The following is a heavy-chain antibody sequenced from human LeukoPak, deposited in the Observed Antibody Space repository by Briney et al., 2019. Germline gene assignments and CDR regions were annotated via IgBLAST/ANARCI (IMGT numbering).Heavy chain of an antibody. CDR2: ISRSGNST. CDR1: GFIFSSYA. V-gene: IGHV3-23*01. D-gene: IGHD6-19*01. J-gene: IGHJ4*02. Sequence: PGGSLRLSCAASGFIFSSYALTWVRQAPGKGLKWVSAISRSGNSTFYADSVKGRFTISRDNFKNTLYLQMNSLRADDTAEYYCATEVGSGWFCLDFRGQGTLVTVSS. CDR3: ATEVGSGWFCLDF.